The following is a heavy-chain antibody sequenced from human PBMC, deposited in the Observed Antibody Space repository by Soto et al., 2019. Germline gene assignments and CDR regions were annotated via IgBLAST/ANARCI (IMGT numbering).Heavy chain of an antibody. CDR3: AADDYYDSSGYPYGMDV. CDR2: IYYTGNT. J-gene: IGHJ6*02. D-gene: IGHD3-22*01. Sequence: SETLSLTCTVSGGSISSGGYYWNWIRQHPGKGLEWIGYIYYTGNTYYNPSLKSRLTMSVDTSENQFSLKLRSVTAADTAVYYCAADDYYDSSGYPYGMDVWGQGTTVTVS. V-gene: IGHV4-31*03. CDR1: GGSISSGGYY.